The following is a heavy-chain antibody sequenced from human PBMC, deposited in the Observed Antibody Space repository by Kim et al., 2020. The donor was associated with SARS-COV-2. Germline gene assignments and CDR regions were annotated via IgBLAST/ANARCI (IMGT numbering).Heavy chain of an antibody. CDR2: MFPSGRP. CDR1: GYSITGNAY. Sequence: SETLSLTCTGSGYSITGNAYWTLIRQSPGKVLEGTGKMFPSGRPYFIPLLARRCSMSLATSKNLFSLKVRSVTASDTSVYFCARASGAVGAYLDLWCQGT. CDR3: ARASGAVGAYLDL. D-gene: IGHD6-19*01. J-gene: IGHJ5*02. V-gene: IGHV4-38-2*02.